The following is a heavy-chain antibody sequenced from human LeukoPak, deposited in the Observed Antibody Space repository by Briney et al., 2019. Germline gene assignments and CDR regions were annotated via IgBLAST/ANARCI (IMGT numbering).Heavy chain of an antibody. D-gene: IGHD5-12*01. CDR1: GFTFINAW. CDR2: ISYDGSDK. V-gene: IGHV3-30*03. Sequence: QPGGSLRLSCAASGFTFINAWMFWVRQAPGKGLEWVAVISYDGSDKFYADSVKGRFTISRDSSKNTLYLQMNSLRPEDTAVYYCARARPSMWIDYWGQGTLVTVSS. CDR3: ARARPSMWIDY. J-gene: IGHJ4*02.